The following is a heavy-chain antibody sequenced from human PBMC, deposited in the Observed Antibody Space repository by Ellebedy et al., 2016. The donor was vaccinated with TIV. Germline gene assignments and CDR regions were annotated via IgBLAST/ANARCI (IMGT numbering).Heavy chain of an antibody. CDR2: ISGSGGTT. Sequence: PGGSLRLSCAASGFTFTNHAVSWVRQAPGKGPEWVSVISGSGGTTYYADSAKGRFTISRDNSKNTLFLQMNSLRAEDTALYYCARDFTGAGRFFDVWGRGTLVSVSS. J-gene: IGHJ2*01. CDR3: ARDFTGAGRFFDV. D-gene: IGHD7-27*01. CDR1: GFTFTNHA. V-gene: IGHV3-23*01.